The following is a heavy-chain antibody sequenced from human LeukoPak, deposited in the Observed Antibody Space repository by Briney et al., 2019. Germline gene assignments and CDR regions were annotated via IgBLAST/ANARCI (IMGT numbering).Heavy chain of an antibody. D-gene: IGHD1-14*01. CDR3: ARHSNRNAGVDYFDP. V-gene: IGHV4-59*08. CDR1: GGSNY. J-gene: IGHJ5*02. CDR2: IHYSGST. Sequence: PSETLSLTCTVSGGSNYWSWIRQPPGKGLEWIGYIHYSGSTSYNPSLKSRVTISIDTSKNQFSLKLNSVTAADTAVYYCARHSNRNAGVDYFDPWGQGTLVTVSS.